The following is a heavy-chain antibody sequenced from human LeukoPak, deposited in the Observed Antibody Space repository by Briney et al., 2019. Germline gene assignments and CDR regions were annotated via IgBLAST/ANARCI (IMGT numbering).Heavy chain of an antibody. CDR3: VAPYGDFVSGCDY. CDR2: IYSGGST. Sequence: GGSLRLSRAASGFIVSTNYMSWVRQAPGKGLEWVSVIYSGGSTYYADSVKGRFTISRDNSKNTLYLQMNSLRAEDTAVYYCVAPYGDFVSGCDYWGQGTLVTVSS. D-gene: IGHD4-17*01. V-gene: IGHV3-53*01. CDR1: GFIVSTNY. J-gene: IGHJ4*02.